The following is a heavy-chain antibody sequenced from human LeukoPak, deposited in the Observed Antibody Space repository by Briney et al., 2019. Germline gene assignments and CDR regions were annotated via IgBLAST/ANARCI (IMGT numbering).Heavy chain of an antibody. V-gene: IGHV3-53*01. J-gene: IGHJ4*02. D-gene: IGHD5-18*01. Sequence: GGSLRLSCAASGFPVSSNYMSWVRQAPGKGLEWVSVIYSGGNTYYADSVKGRFTISRDNSKNTLYLQMNSLRAEDTAVYYCARSEYSYGLTNFDYWGQGTLVTVSS. CDR3: ARSEYSYGLTNFDY. CDR1: GFPVSSNY. CDR2: IYSGGNT.